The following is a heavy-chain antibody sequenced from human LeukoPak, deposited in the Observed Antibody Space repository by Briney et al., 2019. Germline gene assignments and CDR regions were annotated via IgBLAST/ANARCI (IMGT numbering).Heavy chain of an antibody. Sequence: GASVKVSCKASGGTFTSYAISWVRQAPGQGLGWMGGIIPIFGTANYAQKFQGRVTITTDESTSTAYMELSSLRSEDTAVYYCARGYPGLGYYFDYWGQGTLVTVSS. V-gene: IGHV1-69*05. J-gene: IGHJ4*02. CDR2: IIPIFGTA. CDR3: ARGYPGLGYYFDY. D-gene: IGHD1-26*01. CDR1: GGTFTSYA.